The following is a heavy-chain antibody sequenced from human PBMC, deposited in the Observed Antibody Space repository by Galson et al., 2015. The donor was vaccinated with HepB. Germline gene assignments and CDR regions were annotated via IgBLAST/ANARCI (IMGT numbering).Heavy chain of an antibody. CDR3: ARVEGLLDNYYYMDV. J-gene: IGHJ6*03. D-gene: IGHD2-15*01. Sequence: SLRLSCAASGFTFSSYAMSWVRQAPGKGLEWVSYISSSSSYTNYADSVKGRFTISRDNAKNSLYLQMNSLRAEDTAVYYCARVEGLLDNYYYMDVWGKGTLVTVSS. V-gene: IGHV3-11*06. CDR1: GFTFSSYA. CDR2: ISSSSSYT.